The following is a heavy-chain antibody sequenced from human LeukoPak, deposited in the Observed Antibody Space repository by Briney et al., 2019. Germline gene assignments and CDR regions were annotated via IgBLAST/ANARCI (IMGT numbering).Heavy chain of an antibody. CDR3: ARLAYCSNDVCYSNYYYSMDV. J-gene: IGHJ6*03. Sequence: GESLQISCKGSGYTFSSYWIGWGRQLPGKGLEWMGIIYPDDSDTRYSPFFQGQVTISADKSISTAYLQWSSLKASDTAMYYCARLAYCSNDVCYSNYYYSMDVWGKGTTVTVSS. CDR2: IYPDDSDT. V-gene: IGHV5-51*01. D-gene: IGHD2-8*01. CDR1: GYTFSSYW.